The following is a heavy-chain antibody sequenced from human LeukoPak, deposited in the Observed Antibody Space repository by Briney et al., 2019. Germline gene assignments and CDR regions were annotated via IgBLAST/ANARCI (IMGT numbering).Heavy chain of an antibody. CDR2: IYHTGST. V-gene: IGHV4-38-2*01. CDR3: ARDKDDYVWGTYRW. D-gene: IGHD3-16*02. J-gene: IGHJ4*02. CDR1: GYSISSGYY. Sequence: SETLSLTCAVSGYSISSGYYWGWVRQAPGKGLEWIGSIYHTGSTDYNPSLKSRLTISVDMSKNQFSLNLRSVTAADTAVYYCARDKDDYVWGTYRWWGQGERGAVSS.